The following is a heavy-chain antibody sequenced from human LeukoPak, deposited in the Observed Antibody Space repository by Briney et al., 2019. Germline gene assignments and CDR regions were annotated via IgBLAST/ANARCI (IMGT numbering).Heavy chain of an antibody. V-gene: IGHV4-34*01. CDR3: ARVLPESSSWFRYLDL. D-gene: IGHD6-13*01. Sequence: SETLSLTCAVYGGSFSGYYWSWIRQPPGKGLEWIGEINHSGSTNYNPSLKSRVTISVDTSKNQFSLKLSSVTAADTAVYYCARVLPESSSWFRYLDLWGRGTLATVSS. CDR2: INHSGST. J-gene: IGHJ2*01. CDR1: GGSFSGYY.